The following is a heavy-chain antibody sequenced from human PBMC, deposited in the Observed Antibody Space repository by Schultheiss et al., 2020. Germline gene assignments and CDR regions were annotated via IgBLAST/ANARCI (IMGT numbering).Heavy chain of an antibody. CDR3: AKAQRVGSKVVTPFDY. V-gene: IGHV3-23*01. CDR1: GFTFSSYA. Sequence: GESLKISCAASGFTFSSYAMSWVRQAPGKGLEWVSAISGSGGSTYYADSVKGRFTISRDNSKNTLYLQMNSLRAEDTAVYYCAKAQRVGSKVVTPFDYWGQGTLITVAS. CDR2: ISGSGGST. D-gene: IGHD3-22*01. J-gene: IGHJ4*02.